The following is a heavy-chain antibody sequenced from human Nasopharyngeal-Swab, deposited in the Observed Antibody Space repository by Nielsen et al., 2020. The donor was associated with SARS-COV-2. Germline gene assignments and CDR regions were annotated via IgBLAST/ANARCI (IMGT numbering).Heavy chain of an antibody. CDR2: IYYSGST. V-gene: IGHV4-31*11. D-gene: IGHD3-22*01. J-gene: IGHJ3*02. Sequence: LRLSCAVYGGSFSGYYWSWIRQHPGKGLEWIGYIYYSGSTYYNPSLKSRVTISVDTSKNQFSLKLSSVTAADTAVYYCARAMIVVVINAFDIWGQGTMVTVSS. CDR1: GGSFSGYY. CDR3: ARAMIVVVINAFDI.